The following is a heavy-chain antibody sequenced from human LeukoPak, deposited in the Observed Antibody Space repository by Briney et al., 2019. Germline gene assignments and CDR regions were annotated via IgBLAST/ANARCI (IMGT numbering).Heavy chain of an antibody. CDR3: AKKWADGYPMDV. D-gene: IGHD5-18*01. J-gene: IGHJ6*02. CDR1: GFTFSSYG. V-gene: IGHV3-30*18. CDR2: ISYDGSNK. Sequence: GGSLRLSCAASGFTFSSYGMPWVRQAPGKGLEWVAVISYDGSNKYYADSVKGRFTISRDNSKNTLYLQMNSLRAEDTAVYYCAKKWADGYPMDVWGQGTTVTVSS.